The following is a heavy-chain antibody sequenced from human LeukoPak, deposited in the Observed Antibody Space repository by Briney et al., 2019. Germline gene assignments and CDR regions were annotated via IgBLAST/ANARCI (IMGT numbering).Heavy chain of an antibody. CDR3: TRGSLSGSSRDY. CDR2: MNPNTGDT. V-gene: IGHV1-8*01. J-gene: IGHJ4*02. CDR1: GYTFTGYD. D-gene: IGHD1-26*01. Sequence: ASVRVSCKASGYTFTGYDINWVRQATGQGLEWMGWMNPNTGDTGYAQKFLGRVTMTRNSSIDTAYMELSGLRSEDTAVYYCTRGSLSGSSRDYWGQGTLLTVSS.